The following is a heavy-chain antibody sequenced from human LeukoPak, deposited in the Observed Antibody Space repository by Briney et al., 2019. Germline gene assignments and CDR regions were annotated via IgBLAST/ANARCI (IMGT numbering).Heavy chain of an antibody. CDR1: GFTFSSYW. J-gene: IGHJ4*02. Sequence: PGGSLRLSCAASGFTFSSYWMHWVRQAPGKGLVWVSRINSDGSSTSYADSVKGRFTISRDNSKNTLYLQMNSLRGDDSAVYYCARDPGSSSGVLYYFDSWGQGTLVTVS. D-gene: IGHD6-13*01. V-gene: IGHV3-74*01. CDR3: ARDPGSSSGVLYYFDS. CDR2: INSDGSST.